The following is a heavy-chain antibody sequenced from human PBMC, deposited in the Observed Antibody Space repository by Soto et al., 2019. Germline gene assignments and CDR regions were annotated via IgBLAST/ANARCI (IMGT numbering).Heavy chain of an antibody. CDR1: GYTFTSYG. CDR3: ARDRLIIFGVVPYYCGMDV. J-gene: IGHJ6*02. Sequence: GASVKVSCKASGYTFTSYGISWVRQAPGQGLEWMGWISAYKGNTNYAQKLQGRVTMTTDTSTSTAYMELRSLRSDDTAVYYCARDRLIIFGVVPYYCGMDVWGQGTTVTVSS. V-gene: IGHV1-18*04. D-gene: IGHD3-3*02. CDR2: ISAYKGNT.